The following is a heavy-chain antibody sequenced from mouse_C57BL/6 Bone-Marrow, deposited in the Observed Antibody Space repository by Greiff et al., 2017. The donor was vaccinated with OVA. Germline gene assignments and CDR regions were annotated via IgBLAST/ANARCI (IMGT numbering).Heavy chain of an antibody. J-gene: IGHJ4*01. CDR2: IWWDDDK. CDR3: ARTRQLRLLYYYAMDY. Sequence: QVTLKVSGPGILQPSQTLSLTCSFSGFSLSTFGMGVGWIRQPSGKGLEWLAHIWWDDDKYYNPARKRRLTISTDTSKNQVFLKIANVDTADTATYYCARTRQLRLLYYYAMDYWGQGTSVTVSS. CDR1: GFSLSTFGMG. D-gene: IGHD3-2*02. V-gene: IGHV8-8*01.